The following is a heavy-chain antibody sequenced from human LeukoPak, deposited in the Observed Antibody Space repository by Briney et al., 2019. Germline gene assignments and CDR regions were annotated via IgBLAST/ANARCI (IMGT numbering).Heavy chain of an antibody. V-gene: IGHV3-30*03. CDR1: GFTFSSYG. Sequence: GGSLRLSCAASGFTFSSYGMHWVRQAPGKGLEWVAVISYDGSTKYNANSVKGRFTISRDNSKNTLYLQMNSLRAEDTAVYYCARDLGGDYLPYYFDYWGQGTLVTVSS. D-gene: IGHD4-17*01. CDR2: ISYDGSTK. CDR3: ARDLGGDYLPYYFDY. J-gene: IGHJ4*02.